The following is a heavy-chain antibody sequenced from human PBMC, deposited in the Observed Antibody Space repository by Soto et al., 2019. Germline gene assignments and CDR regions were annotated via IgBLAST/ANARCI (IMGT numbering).Heavy chain of an antibody. CDR3: ARDPGGRSNY. Sequence: GGSLRLSCAASGFTFSHYSMNWVRQAPGKGLEWVSHISTSRDTIYYADSVKGRFTISRDNAKNSLYLQMNSLRDDDTAVYYCARDPGGRSNYWGQGTLVTVSS. D-gene: IGHD2-15*01. CDR1: GFTFSHYS. V-gene: IGHV3-48*02. J-gene: IGHJ4*02. CDR2: ISTSRDTI.